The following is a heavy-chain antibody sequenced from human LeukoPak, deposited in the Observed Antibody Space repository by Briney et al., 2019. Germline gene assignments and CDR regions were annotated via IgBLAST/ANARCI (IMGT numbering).Heavy chain of an antibody. CDR2: ISYDGSNK. D-gene: IGHD3-22*01. CDR1: GLSFNKDV. J-gene: IGHJ4*02. V-gene: IGHV3-30*18. Sequence: GGSLRLSCVVSGLSFNKDVMSWFRQAPGKGLEWVAVISYDGSNKYYADSVKGRFTISRDNSKNTLYLQMNSLRAEDTAVYYCAKDTGIVVVPTSYFDYWGQGTLVTVSS. CDR3: AKDTGIVVVPTSYFDY.